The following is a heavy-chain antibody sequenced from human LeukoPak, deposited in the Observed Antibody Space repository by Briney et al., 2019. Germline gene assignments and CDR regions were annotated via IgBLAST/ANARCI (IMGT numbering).Heavy chain of an antibody. CDR1: GGSISSSNW. J-gene: IGHJ6*03. Sequence: SGTLSLTCAVSGGSISSSNWWSWVRPPPGKGLEWIGEIYHSGSTNYNPSLKSRVTISVDKSKNQFSLKLSSVTAADTAVYYCARGESLVDTAMGYYYYYYMDVWGKGTTVTISS. V-gene: IGHV4-4*02. CDR2: IYHSGST. CDR3: ARGESLVDTAMGYYYYYYMDV. D-gene: IGHD5-18*01.